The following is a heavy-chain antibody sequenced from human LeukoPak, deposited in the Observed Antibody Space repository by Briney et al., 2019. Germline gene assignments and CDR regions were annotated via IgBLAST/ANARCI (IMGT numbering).Heavy chain of an antibody. CDR3: ARARTGFWSGYSYYFDY. D-gene: IGHD3-3*01. J-gene: IGHJ4*02. CDR2: IYYSGST. V-gene: IGHV4-59*01. Sequence: SETLSLTCTVSGGSISSYYWSWIRQPPGKGLEWIGYIYYSGSTNYNPSLKSRVTISVDTSKIQFSLKLSSVTAADTAVYYCARARTGFWSGYSYYFDYWGQGTLVTVSS. CDR1: GGSISSYY.